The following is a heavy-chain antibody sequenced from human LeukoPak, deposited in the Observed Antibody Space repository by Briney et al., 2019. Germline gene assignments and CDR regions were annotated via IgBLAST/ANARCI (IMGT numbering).Heavy chain of an antibody. CDR1: GFTFSSYS. Sequence: GGSLRLSCAASGFTFSSYSMNWVRQAPGKGLEWVSSISSSSSYIYYADSVKGRFTISRDNAKNSLYLQMNSLRAEDTAVYYCARGDYYGSGTYYNSPRRGWFDPWGQGTLVTVSS. D-gene: IGHD3-10*01. CDR3: ARGDYYGSGTYYNSPRRGWFDP. J-gene: IGHJ5*02. CDR2: ISSSSSYI. V-gene: IGHV3-21*01.